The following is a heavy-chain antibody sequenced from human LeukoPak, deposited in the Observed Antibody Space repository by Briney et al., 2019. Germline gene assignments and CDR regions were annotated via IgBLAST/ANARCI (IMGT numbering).Heavy chain of an antibody. J-gene: IGHJ6*03. CDR3: ARMAAAGRSYYYYYMDV. CDR2: IYHSGST. CDR1: GYSISSGYY. Sequence: PSETLSLTCAVSGYSISSGYYWGWIRPPPGKGLAWIGSIYHSGSTYYIPSLKSRVTISIDKSKNQFSLMLSSVAPADTAVYYCARMAAAGRSYYYYYMDVWGKGTTVTVSS. V-gene: IGHV4-38-2*01. D-gene: IGHD6-13*01.